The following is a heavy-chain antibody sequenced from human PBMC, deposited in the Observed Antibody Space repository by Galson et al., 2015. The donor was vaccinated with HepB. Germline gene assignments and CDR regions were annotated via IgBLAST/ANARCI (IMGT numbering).Heavy chain of an antibody. CDR1: TFSVSTNY. Sequence: SLRLSCAASTFSVSTNYMNWVRRTPGKGLERVANIKQAGSETYYADSVKGRFTISRDNANNSLYLQMNSLRAEDTAVYYCARARRYYGSGSSFDYWSQGTLVTVSS. CDR3: ARARRYYGSGSSFDY. D-gene: IGHD3-10*01. CDR2: IKQAGSET. V-gene: IGHV3-7*01. J-gene: IGHJ4*02.